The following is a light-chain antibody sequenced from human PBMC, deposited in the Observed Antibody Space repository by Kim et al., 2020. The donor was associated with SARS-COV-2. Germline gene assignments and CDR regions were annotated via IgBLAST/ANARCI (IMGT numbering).Light chain of an antibody. CDR1: QYIARY. Sequence: SASTGEKVTLMCRDTQYIARYLAVFQQRPGKAPHLLIYAAYTSHTGAPSRFSGSGSGTDFTLTINPLQSEDSATYFCQQYFDFPYAFGQGTKLEI. J-gene: IGKJ2*01. CDR3: QQYFDFPYA. V-gene: IGKV1D-8*02. CDR2: AAY.